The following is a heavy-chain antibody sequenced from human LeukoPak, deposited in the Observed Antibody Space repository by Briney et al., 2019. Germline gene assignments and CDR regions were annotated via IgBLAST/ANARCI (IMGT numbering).Heavy chain of an antibody. CDR1: GFTFSSYG. V-gene: IGHV3-33*01. J-gene: IGHJ4*02. D-gene: IGHD1-1*01. CDR3: ATTYKGRYFDN. CDR2: IYYDGSNK. Sequence: GGSLRLSCAASGFTFSSYGMHWVRQAPGKGLEWVAVIYYDGSNKYYADSVKGRFTISKDNSMNTLYLQMNSLRAEDTAVYYCATTYKGRYFDNWGQGTLVTVSS.